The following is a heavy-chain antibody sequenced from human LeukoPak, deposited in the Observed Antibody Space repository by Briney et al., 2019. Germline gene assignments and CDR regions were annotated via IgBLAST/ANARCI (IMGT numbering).Heavy chain of an antibody. CDR1: GFTFSSYA. CDR3: ARGSRRCNYYDSSGYCHFDY. D-gene: IGHD3-22*01. CDR2: ISGSGGST. Sequence: PGGSLRLSCAASGFTFSSYAMSWVRQAPGKGLEWVSAISGSGGSTYYADSVKGRFAISRDNSKNTLYLQMNSLRAEDTAVYYCARGSRRCNYYDSSGYCHFDYWGQGTLVTVSS. V-gene: IGHV3-23*01. J-gene: IGHJ4*02.